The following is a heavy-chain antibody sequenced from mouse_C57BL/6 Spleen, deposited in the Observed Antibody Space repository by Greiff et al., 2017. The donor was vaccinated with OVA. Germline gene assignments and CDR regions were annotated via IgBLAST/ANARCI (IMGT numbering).Heavy chain of an antibody. CDR3: ARRSTGAMDY. CDR1: GYAFSSYW. CDR2: IYPGDGDT. D-gene: IGHD2-1*01. V-gene: IGHV1-80*01. J-gene: IGHJ4*01. Sequence: LQESGAELVKPGASVKISCKASGYAFSSYWMNWVKQRPGKGLEWIGQIYPGDGDTNYNGKFKGKATLTADKSSSTAYMQLSSLTSEDSAVYFCARRSTGAMDYWGQGTSVTVSS.